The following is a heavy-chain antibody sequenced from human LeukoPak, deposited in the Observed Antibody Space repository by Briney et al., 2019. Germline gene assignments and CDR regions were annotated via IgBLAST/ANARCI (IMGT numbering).Heavy chain of an antibody. Sequence: PGGSLRLSCAASGFTFSNYDMNWVRQAPGKGLEWVSSISSSSSYIYYTDSVKGRFTISRDNAKNSLFLQMNSLRDEDTAVYYCARDMYYGDYEIDYWGQGTLVTVSS. D-gene: IGHD4-17*01. CDR2: ISSSSSYI. J-gene: IGHJ4*02. CDR3: ARDMYYGDYEIDY. V-gene: IGHV3-21*01. CDR1: GFTFSNYD.